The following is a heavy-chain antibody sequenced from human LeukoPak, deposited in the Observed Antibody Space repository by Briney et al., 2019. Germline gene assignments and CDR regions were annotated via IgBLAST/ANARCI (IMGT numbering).Heavy chain of an antibody. Sequence: GESLKISCKSSGYRFSSYWIGWVRQMPGKGLEWMGIIYPGDSDTRYSPSFQGLVTISADKSINTAYLRWSSLKASDTAIYYCARHMEFYASGTYYVPTRNYYFYMDVWGKGTTVTVSS. D-gene: IGHD3-10*01. J-gene: IGHJ6*03. CDR3: ARHMEFYASGTYYVPTRNYYFYMDV. CDR1: GYRFSSYW. V-gene: IGHV5-51*01. CDR2: IYPGDSDT.